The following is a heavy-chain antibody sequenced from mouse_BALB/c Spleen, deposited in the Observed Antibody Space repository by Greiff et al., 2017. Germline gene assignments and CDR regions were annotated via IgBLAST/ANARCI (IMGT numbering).Heavy chain of an antibody. D-gene: IGHD3-2*01. CDR2: ILPGSGST. V-gene: IGHV1-9*01. CDR1: GYTFSSYW. J-gene: IGHJ4*01. Sequence: VQLQQPGAELVRPGASVKLSCKASGYTFSSYWIEWVKQRPGHGLEWIGEILPGSGSTNYNEKFKGKATFTADTSSNTAYMQLSSLTSEDSAVYYCARRTQTAHAMDYWGQGTSVTVSS. CDR3: ARRTQTAHAMDY.